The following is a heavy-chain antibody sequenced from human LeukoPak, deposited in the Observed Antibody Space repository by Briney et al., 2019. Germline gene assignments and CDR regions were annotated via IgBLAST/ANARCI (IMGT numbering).Heavy chain of an antibody. V-gene: IGHV3-7*01. CDR2: IKEDGSEK. CDR1: GFTFNDYW. CDR3: ARGRELDY. J-gene: IGHJ4*02. Sequence: GGSLRLSCAASGFTFNDYWMSWVRQAPGKGLEWVANIKEDGSEKYCVDSVKGRFTISRDNARNSLYLQMNSLRAEDTAVYYCARGRELDYWGQGTLVTVSS.